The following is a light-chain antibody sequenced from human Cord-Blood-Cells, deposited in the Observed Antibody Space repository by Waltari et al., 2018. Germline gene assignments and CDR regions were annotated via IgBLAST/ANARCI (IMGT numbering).Light chain of an antibody. V-gene: IGKV1-39*01. Sequence: DTQMTQSPSSLSASVGARVTITCRASQSISSYLNWYQQKPGKAPKLLIYAASSLQSGVPSRFSGSGSGTEFALTISSLQPEDFATYDCQQSYSTPPTFGGGTKVEIK. CDR2: AAS. J-gene: IGKJ4*01. CDR1: QSISSY. CDR3: QQSYSTPPT.